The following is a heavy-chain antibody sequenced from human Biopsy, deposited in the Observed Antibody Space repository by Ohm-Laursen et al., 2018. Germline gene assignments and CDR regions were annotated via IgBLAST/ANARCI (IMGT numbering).Heavy chain of an antibody. CDR2: IDSSAAST. D-gene: IGHD4-17*01. CDR1: GFTFKNYA. Sequence: SLRLSCTASGFTFKNYAMNWVRQAPGKGLDWVSSIDSSAASTFYAGSVKGRFTISRDNSKNTLFLQMNSLRAADTAICYCASDLNGDPSAFDYWGQGTPVTVSS. V-gene: IGHV3-23*01. J-gene: IGHJ4*02. CDR3: ASDLNGDPSAFDY.